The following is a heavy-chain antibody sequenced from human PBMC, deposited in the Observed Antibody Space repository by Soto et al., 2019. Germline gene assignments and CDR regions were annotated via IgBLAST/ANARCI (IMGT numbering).Heavy chain of an antibody. J-gene: IGHJ4*02. CDR3: AAVPVLRFLQWLPAYFDY. CDR1: GFMFTSSA. Sequence: SVKVSCKTSGFMFTSSAVQWVRQARGQRLEWIGWLVVGSGNTHYAQHFQERVTLTRDMSTGTAYMELSSLRSEDTAVYYCAAVPVLRFLQWLPAYFDYWGQGTLVTVSS. V-gene: IGHV1-58*01. D-gene: IGHD3-3*01. CDR2: LVVGSGNT.